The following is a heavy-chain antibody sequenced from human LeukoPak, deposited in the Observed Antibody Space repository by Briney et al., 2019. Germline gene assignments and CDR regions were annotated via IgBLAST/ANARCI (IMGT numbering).Heavy chain of an antibody. V-gene: IGHV4-4*02. Sequence: EPSETLSLTCAVSGGSISSSNWWSWVRQPPGKGLEWIGEIYHSGSTNYNPSLKSRVTISVDKSKNQFSLKLSSVTAADTAVYYCARVFPLITGTPVTFDIWGQGTMVTVSS. CDR3: ARVFPLITGTPVTFDI. D-gene: IGHD1-20*01. J-gene: IGHJ3*02. CDR1: GGSISSSNW. CDR2: IYHSGST.